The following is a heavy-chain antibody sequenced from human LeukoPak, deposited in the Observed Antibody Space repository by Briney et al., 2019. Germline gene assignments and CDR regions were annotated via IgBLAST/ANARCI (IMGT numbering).Heavy chain of an antibody. J-gene: IGHJ6*02. CDR1: GGSFSGYY. D-gene: IGHD3-10*01. CDR3: AKRPPRRGYYGMDV. V-gene: IGHV4-34*01. Sequence: SETLSLTCAVYGGSFSGYYWSWIRQPPGKGLEWIGGINHSGSTNYNPSLKSRVTISVDTSKNQFSLKLSSVTAADTAVYYCAKRPPRRGYYGMDVWGQGTTVTVSS. CDR2: INHSGST.